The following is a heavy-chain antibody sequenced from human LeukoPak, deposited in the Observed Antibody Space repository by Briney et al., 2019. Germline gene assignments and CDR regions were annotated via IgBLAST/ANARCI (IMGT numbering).Heavy chain of an antibody. CDR1: GFTFSSYG. Sequence: GGSLRLSCAASGFTFSSYGMHWVRQAPGKGLEWVANIKQDGSEKNCVDSVKGRFTISRDNAKNSLYLQMNSLRAEDTAVYYCARGLLAAPGIDYWGQGALVTVSS. D-gene: IGHD6-13*01. J-gene: IGHJ4*02. V-gene: IGHV3-7*04. CDR3: ARGLLAAPGIDY. CDR2: IKQDGSEK.